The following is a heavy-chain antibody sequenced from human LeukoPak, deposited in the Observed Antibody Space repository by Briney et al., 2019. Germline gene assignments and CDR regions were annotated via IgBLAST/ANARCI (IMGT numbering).Heavy chain of an antibody. Sequence: GGSLRLSCAASGFSFDTYTMNWVRQAPGRGLEWVSSISGSDLYIFYADSVKGRFTISRDNAKNSLYLQMNSLRAEDTSLYFCARGSYSSSWFEKYFLDSWGQGTLVTVSA. CDR2: ISGSDLYI. CDR3: ARGSYSSSWFEKYFLDS. J-gene: IGHJ4*02. CDR1: GFSFDTYT. D-gene: IGHD6-13*01. V-gene: IGHV3-21*01.